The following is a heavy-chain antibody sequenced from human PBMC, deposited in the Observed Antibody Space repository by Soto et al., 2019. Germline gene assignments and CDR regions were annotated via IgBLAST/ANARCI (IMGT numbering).Heavy chain of an antibody. CDR3: AREILLRFVESNYFDY. J-gene: IGHJ4*02. D-gene: IGHD3-3*01. CDR1: GFTFSSYG. Sequence: QVQLVESGGGVVQPGRSLRLSCAASGFTFSSYGMHWVRQAPGKGLEWVAVIWYDGSNKYYADSVKGRFTISRDNSKNTLYLQMNSLRAEDTAVYYCAREILLRFVESNYFDYWGQGTLVTVSS. V-gene: IGHV3-33*01. CDR2: IWYDGSNK.